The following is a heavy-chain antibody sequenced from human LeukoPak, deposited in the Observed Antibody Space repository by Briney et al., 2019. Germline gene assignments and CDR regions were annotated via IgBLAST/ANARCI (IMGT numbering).Heavy chain of an antibody. CDR1: GGSISSSSYY. Sequence: PSETLSLTCTVSGGSISSSSYYWGWIRQPPGKGLEWIGSLYYSGSTYYNPSLKGRVTISVDTSKNQFSLKLSSVTAADTAVYYCARGGDAFDIWGQGTMVTVSS. V-gene: IGHV4-39*07. CDR3: ARGGDAFDI. CDR2: LYYSGST. J-gene: IGHJ3*02.